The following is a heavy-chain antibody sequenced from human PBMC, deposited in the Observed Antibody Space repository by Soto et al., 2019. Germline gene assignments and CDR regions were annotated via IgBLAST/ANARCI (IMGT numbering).Heavy chain of an antibody. CDR3: ATYSDYGDYGRMDY. D-gene: IGHD4-17*01. J-gene: IGHJ4*02. CDR1: GFTFSHAW. V-gene: IGHV3-15*01. Sequence: EVQLVESGGGLVKAGGSLRLSCAASGFTFSHAWMSWVRQAPGKGLDWVGRIKSKTDGETTDFAAPVKGRFTISRDDSKNTLYLQMNSLKTEDTAVYYCATYSDYGDYGRMDYWGQGTLVTVSS. CDR2: IKSKTDGETT.